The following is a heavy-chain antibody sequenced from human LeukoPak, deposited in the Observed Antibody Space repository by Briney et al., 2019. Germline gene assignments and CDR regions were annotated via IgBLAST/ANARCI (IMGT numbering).Heavy chain of an antibody. CDR2: ISGSGGST. Sequence: PGGSLRLSCAASGFTFSSYAMSWVRQAPGKGLEWVSAISGSGGSTYYADSVKGRFTISRDNSKNTLYLQMNSLRAEDTAVYYCAKAGLRAYHYDSSGYYYLDYWGQGTLVTVSS. CDR3: AKAGLRAYHYDSSGYYYLDY. J-gene: IGHJ4*02. CDR1: GFTFSSYA. V-gene: IGHV3-23*01. D-gene: IGHD3-22*01.